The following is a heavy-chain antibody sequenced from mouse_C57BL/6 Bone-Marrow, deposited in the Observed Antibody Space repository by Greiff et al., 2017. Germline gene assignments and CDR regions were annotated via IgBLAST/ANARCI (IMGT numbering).Heavy chain of an antibody. CDR2: IDPEDGDT. V-gene: IGHV14-1*01. J-gene: IGHJ4*01. CDR3: VITAVVAAYNAMDY. CDR1: GYNINDYY. Sequence: EVQLQQSGAELVRPGASVKLSCTASGYNINDYYMHWVKQRPEQGLEWIGRIDPEDGDTEYAPKFQGKATMTADTSSNTAYLQLSSLTSEDTAVXYCVITAVVAAYNAMDYWGQGTSVTVSS. D-gene: IGHD1-1*01.